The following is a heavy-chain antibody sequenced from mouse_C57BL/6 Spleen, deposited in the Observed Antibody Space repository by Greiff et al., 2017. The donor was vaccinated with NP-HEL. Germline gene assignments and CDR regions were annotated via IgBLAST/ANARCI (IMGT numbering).Heavy chain of an antibody. V-gene: IGHV1-26*01. CDR1: GYTFTDYY. CDR3: ARRNLYYDNRGAMDY. CDR2: INPNNGGT. Sequence: EVQLQQSGPELVKPGASVKISCKASGYTFTDYYMNWVKQSHGKSLEWIGDINPNNGGTSYNQKFKGKATLTVDKSSSTAYMELRSLTSEDSAVYYCARRNLYYDNRGAMDYWGQGTSVTVSS. D-gene: IGHD2-1*01. J-gene: IGHJ4*01.